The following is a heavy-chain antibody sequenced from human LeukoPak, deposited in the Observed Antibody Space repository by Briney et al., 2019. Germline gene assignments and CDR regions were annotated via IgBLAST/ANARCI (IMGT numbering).Heavy chain of an antibody. V-gene: IGHV4-34*01. D-gene: IGHD3-10*01. CDR3: ARSARLLWFGEFSSDAFDI. CDR2: INHSGST. CDR1: GGSFSGYY. Sequence: SETLSLTCAVYGGSFSGYYWSWIRQPPGKGLEWIGEINHSGSTNYNPSLKSRVTISVDTSKNQFSLKLSSVTAADTAVYYCARSARLLWFGEFSSDAFDIWGQGTMVTVSS. J-gene: IGHJ3*02.